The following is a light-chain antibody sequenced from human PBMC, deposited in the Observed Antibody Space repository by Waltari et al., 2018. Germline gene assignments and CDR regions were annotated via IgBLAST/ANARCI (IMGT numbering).Light chain of an antibody. Sequence: QSPLPHPPSVSGSPGRSFTTPCPGLGSAIENPALSSWYQHQPGKAPRVIIFDVTNRPSGISHRFSASKSANTASLTISGLQPEDEGDYYCTSQALDGVVLFGGGTQVTV. J-gene: IGLJ3*02. V-gene: IGLV2-14*03. CDR1: GSAIENPA. CDR2: DVT. CDR3: TSQALDGVVL.